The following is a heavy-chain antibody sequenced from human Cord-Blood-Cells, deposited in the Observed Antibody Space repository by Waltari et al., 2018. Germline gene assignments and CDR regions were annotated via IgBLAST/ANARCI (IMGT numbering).Heavy chain of an antibody. D-gene: IGHD3-22*01. CDR1: GYTFTSYA. CDR2: INAGSGNT. V-gene: IGHV1-3*01. Sequence: QVQLVQSGAEVKKPGASVKVSCKASGYTFTSYAMHWVRQAPGQRLEWMGWINAGSGNTKYSQKFQGRVTITRDTSASTAYMELSSLRSEDTAVYYCARGDYDSSGYYFDYWGQGTLVTVSS. CDR3: ARGDYDSSGYYFDY. J-gene: IGHJ4*02.